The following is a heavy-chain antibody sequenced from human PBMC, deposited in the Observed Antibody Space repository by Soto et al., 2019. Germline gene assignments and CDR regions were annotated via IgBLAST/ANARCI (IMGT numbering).Heavy chain of an antibody. J-gene: IGHJ5*02. CDR3: ARDGFPTTIFGVVIISWFDP. V-gene: IGHV1-46*01. D-gene: IGHD3-3*01. CDR1: GYTFTSYY. CDR2: INPSGGST. Sequence: ASVKVSCKASGYTFTSYYMHWVRQAPGQGLEWMGIINPSGGSTSYAQKFQGRVTMTRDTSTSTVYMELSSLRSEDTAVYYCARDGFPTTIFGVVIISWFDPWGQGTLVTVSS.